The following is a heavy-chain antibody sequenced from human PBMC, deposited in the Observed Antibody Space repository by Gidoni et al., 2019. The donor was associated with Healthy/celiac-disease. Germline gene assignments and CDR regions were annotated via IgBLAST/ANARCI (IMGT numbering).Heavy chain of an antibody. D-gene: IGHD6-19*01. CDR1: GYTFTSYY. CDR3: AREVKAVAGSFDY. Sequence: QVQLVQSGAEVKKPGASVKVSCKASGYTFTSYYMHWVRQAPGQGLEWMGIINPSGGSTSYAQKFQCRGTMTRDTSTSTVYMELSSLRSEDTAVYYCAREVKAVAGSFDYWGQGTLVTVSS. V-gene: IGHV1-46*01. J-gene: IGHJ4*02. CDR2: INPSGGST.